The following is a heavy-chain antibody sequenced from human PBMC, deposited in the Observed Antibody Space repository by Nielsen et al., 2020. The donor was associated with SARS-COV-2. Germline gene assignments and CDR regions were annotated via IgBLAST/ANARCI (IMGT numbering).Heavy chain of an antibody. V-gene: IGHV3-23*01. CDR2: IKRSGGST. D-gene: IGHD1-26*01. CDR3: VKWVELDFGHYYYGMDV. Sequence: GESLKISCAASGFTFDNYAMTWARQAPGKGLEWVSVIKRSGGSTYYADSVKGRFTISRDNSRNTLYLQMNSLRVEDTAVYYCVKWVELDFGHYYYGMDVWGQGTTVTVSS. CDR1: GFTFDNYA. J-gene: IGHJ6*02.